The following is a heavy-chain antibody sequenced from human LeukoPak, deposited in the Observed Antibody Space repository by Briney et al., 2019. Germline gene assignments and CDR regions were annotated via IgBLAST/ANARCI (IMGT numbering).Heavy chain of an antibody. Sequence: PGGSLRLSCAASGFTFSSYGMHWVRQAPGKGLEWVAFIRYDGRNKYYADSVKGRFTISRDNSKNTLYLQMNSLRAEDTAVYYCARFGAMVRRVFDYWGQGTLVTVSS. V-gene: IGHV3-30*02. D-gene: IGHD3-10*01. CDR3: ARFGAMVRRVFDY. J-gene: IGHJ4*02. CDR2: IRYDGRNK. CDR1: GFTFSSYG.